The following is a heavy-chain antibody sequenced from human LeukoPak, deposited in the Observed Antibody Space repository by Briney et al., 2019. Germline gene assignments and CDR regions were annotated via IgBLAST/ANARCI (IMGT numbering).Heavy chain of an antibody. CDR3: ARSQWSDY. J-gene: IGHJ4*02. V-gene: IGHV3-30-3*01. CDR1: GFTFSNYA. Sequence: PGGSLRLSCAASGFTFSNYAMYWVRQATGKGLEWVAVISYDENNKYYTDSVKGRFTISRDNSKNTLYLQMNSLRAEDTAVYYCARSQWSDYWGQGTLVTVSS. CDR2: ISYDENNK. D-gene: IGHD2-8*01.